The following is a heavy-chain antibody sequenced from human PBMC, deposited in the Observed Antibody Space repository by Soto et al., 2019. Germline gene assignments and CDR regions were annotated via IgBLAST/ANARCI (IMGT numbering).Heavy chain of an antibody. CDR3: TTARVTIFGVVTTDPFYF. Sequence: GGSLRLSCAASGFTFTDAWMSWVRQAPGKGLEWVGRIKSKADGGTTDYAAPVKGRFTISRDDSENTLYLQMNSLKSDDTAVYYCTTARVTIFGVVTTDPFYFWGQGALVTVSS. J-gene: IGHJ4*02. D-gene: IGHD3-3*01. V-gene: IGHV3-15*01. CDR1: GFTFTDAW. CDR2: IKSKADGGTT.